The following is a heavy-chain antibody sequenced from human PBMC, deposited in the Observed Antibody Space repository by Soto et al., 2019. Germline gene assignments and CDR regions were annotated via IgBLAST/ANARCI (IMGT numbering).Heavy chain of an antibody. V-gene: IGHV4-39*01. CDR1: GGSISSSSYY. J-gene: IGHJ4*02. D-gene: IGHD4-17*01. CDR2: IYYSGST. CDR3: ARHGSDYGGNSCFDY. Sequence: SETLSLTCTVSGGSISSSSYYWGWIRQPPGKGLEWIGSIYYSGSTYYNPSLKSRVTISVDTSKNQFSLKLSSVTAADTAVYYCARHGSDYGGNSCFDYWGQGTLVTVSS.